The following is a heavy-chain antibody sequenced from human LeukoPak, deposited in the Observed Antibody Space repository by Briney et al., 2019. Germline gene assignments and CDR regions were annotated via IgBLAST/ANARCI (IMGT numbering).Heavy chain of an antibody. V-gene: IGHV3-NL1*01. CDR1: GFTVSSNY. Sequence: PGGSLRLSCAASGFTVSSNYMGWVRQAPGKGLEWVSVISDGTTFSDGGTTYYTDSVKGRFTISRDNSRNTLYLQMNSLRAEDTAVYYCARAKGYSGYDLLALDYWGQGTLVTVSS. CDR3: ARAKGYSGYDLLALDY. D-gene: IGHD5-12*01. J-gene: IGHJ4*02. CDR2: ISDGTTFSDGGTT.